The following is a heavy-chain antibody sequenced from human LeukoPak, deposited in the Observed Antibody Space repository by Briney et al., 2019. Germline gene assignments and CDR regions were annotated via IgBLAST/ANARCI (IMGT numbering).Heavy chain of an antibody. J-gene: IGHJ4*02. CDR1: GFTFSNAW. Sequence: GGSLRLSCAASGFTFSNAWMSWVRQAPGKGLEWVANIKQGGSEKNYVDSVKGRFTIARDDAKNSLYLQMNSLRAEDTAVYFCARDKGGMVPFDYWGQGTLVTVPS. CDR3: ARDKGGMVPFDY. D-gene: IGHD3-10*01. CDR2: IKQGGSEK. V-gene: IGHV3-7*01.